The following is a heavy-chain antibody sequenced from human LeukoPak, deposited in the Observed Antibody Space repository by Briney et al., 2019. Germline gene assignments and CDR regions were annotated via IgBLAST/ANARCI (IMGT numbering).Heavy chain of an antibody. J-gene: IGHJ4*02. CDR1: GFTFSSYV. D-gene: IGHD5-12*01. V-gene: IGHV3-30*04. Sequence: GGSLRLSCAASGFTFSSYVMHWVRQAPGKGLEWVAIISYDGSNEYYADSVKGRFTISRDNSKNTLYLQMNSLRAEDTAVYYCTTADSGYDLIDYWGQGTLVTVSS. CDR2: ISYDGSNE. CDR3: TTADSGYDLIDY.